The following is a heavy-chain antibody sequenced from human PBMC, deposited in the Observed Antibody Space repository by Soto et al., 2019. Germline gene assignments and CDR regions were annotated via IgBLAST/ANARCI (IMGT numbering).Heavy chain of an antibody. D-gene: IGHD4-17*01. J-gene: IGHJ4*02. CDR3: ARRPDYGDYAYYFDY. CDR2: VYYSGTT. Sequence: PSETLSLTCTVSGGSISNSIYHWGWIRQPPGKGLDWIGNVYYSGTTYYNLSLKSRVTISVDTSKNQFSLKLRSVTAADTAVYYCARRPDYGDYAYYFDYWGQGILVTVSS. V-gene: IGHV4-39*01. CDR1: GGSISNSIYH.